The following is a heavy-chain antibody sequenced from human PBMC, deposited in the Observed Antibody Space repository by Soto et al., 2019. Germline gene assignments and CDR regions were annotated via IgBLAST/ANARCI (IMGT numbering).Heavy chain of an antibody. J-gene: IGHJ4*02. CDR1: GYTFTSYD. Sequence: GASVKVSCKASGYTFTSYDINWVRQATGQGLEWKGWMNPNSGNTGYAQKLQGRVTITRNTYISTAYMELSSLRSEDTAVYYCARTLYGDNVDYWGQGTLVTVSS. CDR2: MNPNSGNT. CDR3: ARTLYGDNVDY. V-gene: IGHV1-8*01. D-gene: IGHD4-17*01.